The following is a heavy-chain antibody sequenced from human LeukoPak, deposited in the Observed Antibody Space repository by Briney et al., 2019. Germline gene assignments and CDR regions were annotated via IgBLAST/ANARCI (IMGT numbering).Heavy chain of an antibody. V-gene: IGHV1-2*02. CDR2: IKPNSGDT. Sequence: ASVKVSRKTSGYTFSGYYMHWVRQAPGQGLEWMGCIKPNSGDTRSAQKFQGRVIMTRDTSTGTAYMELSSLRYDDTAVYYCATNILVRDIINWFDPWGQGTLVTVSS. D-gene: IGHD3-10*01. CDR3: ATNILVRDIINWFDP. CDR1: GYTFSGYY. J-gene: IGHJ5*02.